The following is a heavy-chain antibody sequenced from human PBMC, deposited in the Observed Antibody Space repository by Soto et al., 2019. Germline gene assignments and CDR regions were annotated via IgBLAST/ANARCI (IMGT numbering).Heavy chain of an antibody. CDR2: ISSSGSTI. D-gene: IGHD3-3*01. CDR1: GFTFSSYE. J-gene: IGHJ4*02. CDR3: ARDYSYYDFWSGSQNYYFDY. V-gene: IGHV3-48*03. Sequence: HPGGSLRLSCAASGFTFSSYEMNWVRQAPGKGLEWVSYISSSGSTIYYADSVKGRFTISRDNAKNSLYLQMNSLRAEDTAVYYCARDYSYYDFWSGSQNYYFDYWGQGTLVTVSS.